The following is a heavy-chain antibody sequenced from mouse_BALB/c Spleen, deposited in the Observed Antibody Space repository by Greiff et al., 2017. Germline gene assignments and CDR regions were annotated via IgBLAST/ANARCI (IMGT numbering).Heavy chain of an antibody. Sequence: EVQLQESGPSLVKPSQTLSLTCSVTGDSITSGYWNWIRKFPGNKLEYMGYISYSGSTYYNPSLKSRISITRDTSKNQYYLQLNSVTTEDTATYYCARYEEYCGYEAMDYWGQGTSVTVSS. CDR3: ARYEEYCGYEAMDY. D-gene: IGHD1-2*01. CDR1: GDSITSGY. J-gene: IGHJ4*01. CDR2: ISYSGST. V-gene: IGHV3-8*02.